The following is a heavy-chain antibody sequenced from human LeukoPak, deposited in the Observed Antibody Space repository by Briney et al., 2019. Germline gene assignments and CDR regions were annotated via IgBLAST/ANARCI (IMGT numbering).Heavy chain of an antibody. CDR2: FDPEDGET. J-gene: IGHJ4*02. Sequence: ASVKVSCKVSGYTLTELSMHWVRQAPGKGLEWMGGFDPEDGETIYAQKFQGRVTMTEDTSTDTAYMELSSLRSEDTAVYYCATSPGDFWSGYHRFDYWGQGTLVTVFS. CDR3: ATSPGDFWSGYHRFDY. CDR1: GYTLTELS. D-gene: IGHD3-3*01. V-gene: IGHV1-24*01.